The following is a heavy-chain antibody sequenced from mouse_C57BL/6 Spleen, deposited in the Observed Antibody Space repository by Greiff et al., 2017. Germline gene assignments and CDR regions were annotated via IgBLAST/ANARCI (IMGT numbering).Heavy chain of an antibody. D-gene: IGHD1-1*01. CDR1: GYAFSSYW. CDR2: IYPGDGDT. J-gene: IGHJ4*01. Sequence: QVQLQQSGAELVKPGASVKISCKASGYAFSSYWMNWVKQRPGKGLEWIGQIYPGDGDTNYNGKFKGKATLTADKSSSTAYMQLSSLTSEDSAVYFCARCFYYYGSDYAMDYWGQGTSVTVSS. CDR3: ARCFYYYGSDYAMDY. V-gene: IGHV1-80*01.